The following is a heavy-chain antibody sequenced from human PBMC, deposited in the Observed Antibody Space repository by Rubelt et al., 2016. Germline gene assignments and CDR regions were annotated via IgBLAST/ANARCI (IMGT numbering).Heavy chain of an antibody. Sequence: APGQGLEWMGRINPNSGGTNYAQNFQGRVTMTRDTSISTACMDLSRLRSDDTAVYYCTRDGPYYDSSGSSYYYYGMDVWGQGTTVTVSS. J-gene: IGHJ6*02. CDR3: TRDGPYYDSSGSSYYYYGMDV. V-gene: IGHV1-2*06. D-gene: IGHD3-22*01. CDR2: INPNSGGT.